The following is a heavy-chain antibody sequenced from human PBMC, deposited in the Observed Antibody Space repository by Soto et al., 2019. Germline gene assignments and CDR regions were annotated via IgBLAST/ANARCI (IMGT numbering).Heavy chain of an antibody. Sequence: PSETLSLTCTVSGGSISNYYWSWIRRPPGKGLEWIGYIYYSGSTTYNPSLKSRVTISVDTSKNQFSLKLSSVTAADTAVYYCARQYSSSSLWFDPWGQGTLVTVSS. J-gene: IGHJ5*02. CDR3: ARQYSSSSLWFDP. CDR1: GGSISNYY. CDR2: IYYSGST. V-gene: IGHV4-59*01. D-gene: IGHD6-6*01.